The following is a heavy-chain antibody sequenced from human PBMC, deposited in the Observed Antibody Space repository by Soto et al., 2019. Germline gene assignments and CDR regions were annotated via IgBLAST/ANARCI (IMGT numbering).Heavy chain of an antibody. Sequence: GESLKISCNGSGYSFTSYWIGWVRQMPGKGLEWMGIIYPGDSDTRYSPSFQGQVTISADKSISTAYLQWSSLKASDTAMYYCARPSTSVGYCSSTSCYEVDYWGQGTLVTVSS. CDR1: GYSFTSYW. V-gene: IGHV5-51*01. J-gene: IGHJ4*02. CDR3: ARPSTSVGYCSSTSCYEVDY. CDR2: IYPGDSDT. D-gene: IGHD2-2*01.